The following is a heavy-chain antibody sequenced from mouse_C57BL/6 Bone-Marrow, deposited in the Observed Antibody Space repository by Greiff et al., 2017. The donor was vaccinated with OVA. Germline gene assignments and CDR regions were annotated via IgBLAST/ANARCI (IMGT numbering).Heavy chain of an antibody. Sequence: EVKLVESGGGLVKPGGSLKLSCAASGFTFSSYAMSWVRQTPEKRLEWVATLSDGGSYTYYPDNVKGRFTISRDNAKNNLYLQMSHLKSEDTAMYYCAREGWGGNVDYLGQGTSVTVSS. CDR1: GFTFSSYA. J-gene: IGHJ4*01. D-gene: IGHD2-3*01. V-gene: IGHV5-4*01. CDR2: LSDGGSYT. CDR3: AREGWGGNVDY.